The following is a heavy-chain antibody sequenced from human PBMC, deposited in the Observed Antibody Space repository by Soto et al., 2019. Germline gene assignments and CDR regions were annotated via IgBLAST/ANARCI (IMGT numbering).Heavy chain of an antibody. V-gene: IGHV4-30-2*01. CDR1: GGSISSGGYS. Sequence: PSETLSLTCAVSGGSISSGGYSWSWIRQPPGKGLEWIGYIYHSGSTYYNPSLKSRVTISVDRSKNQFSLKLSSVTAADTAVYYCARGRGSGRRSDYDYWRPGTLVTVSS. J-gene: IGHJ4*01. CDR3: ARGRGSGRRSDYDY. D-gene: IGHD3-10*01. CDR2: IYHSGST.